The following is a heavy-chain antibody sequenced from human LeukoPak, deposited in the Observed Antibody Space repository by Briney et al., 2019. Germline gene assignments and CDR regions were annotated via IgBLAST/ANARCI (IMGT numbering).Heavy chain of an antibody. CDR1: GGSISSSSYY. Sequence: SETLSLTCTVSGGSISSSSYYWGWIRQPPGKGLEWIGRIYYSGSTYYNPSLKSRVTISVDTSKNQFSLKLSSVTAADTAVYYCARVPAARGYYYYYYMDVWAKGPRSPSP. CDR2: IYYSGST. D-gene: IGHD2-2*01. J-gene: IGHJ6*03. CDR3: ARVPAARGYYYYYYMDV. V-gene: IGHV4-39*01.